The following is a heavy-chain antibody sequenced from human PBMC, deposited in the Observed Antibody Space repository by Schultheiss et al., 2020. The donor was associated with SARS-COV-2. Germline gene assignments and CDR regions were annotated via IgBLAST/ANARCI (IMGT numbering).Heavy chain of an antibody. CDR1: GFTFSSYA. CDR3: AKDQRVNSDGAFDY. CDR2: ISYDGSNK. J-gene: IGHJ4*02. D-gene: IGHD3-10*01. Sequence: GGSLRLSCAASGFTFSSYAMHWVRQAPGKGLEWVAVISYDGSNKYYADSVKGRFTISRDNSKNTLYLQLNSLRPEDRAVYYCAKDQRVNSDGAFDYWGQGTLVTVSS. V-gene: IGHV3-30*01.